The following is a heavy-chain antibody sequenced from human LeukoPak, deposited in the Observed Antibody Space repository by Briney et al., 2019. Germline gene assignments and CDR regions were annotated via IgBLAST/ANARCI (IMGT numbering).Heavy chain of an antibody. CDR1: GYTFNSYG. CDR2: ISAYNGNT. Sequence: ASVKVSCKASGYTFNSYGVRWMRQAPGQWLEWMGWISAYNGNTNYAQKLQGRVTMTTDTSTSTAYMELRSLRSDDTAVYYCARVEEDTAMVTSPDYWGQGTLVTVSS. J-gene: IGHJ4*02. D-gene: IGHD5-18*01. V-gene: IGHV1-18*01. CDR3: ARVEEDTAMVTSPDY.